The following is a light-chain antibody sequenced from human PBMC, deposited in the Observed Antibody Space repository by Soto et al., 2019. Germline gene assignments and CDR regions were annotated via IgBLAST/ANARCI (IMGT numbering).Light chain of an antibody. Sequence: EIVLTQSPGTLSLSPGERATLSCRASQSVSSSYLAWYQQKPGQAPRLLIYGASSRATGIPDRFSGSGCGTGCTLNISRLEPEDFAVHYCQQYGSAQYTDGQWTKLEIK. CDR1: QSVSSSY. CDR2: GAS. CDR3: QQYGSAQYT. J-gene: IGKJ2*01. V-gene: IGKV3-20*01.